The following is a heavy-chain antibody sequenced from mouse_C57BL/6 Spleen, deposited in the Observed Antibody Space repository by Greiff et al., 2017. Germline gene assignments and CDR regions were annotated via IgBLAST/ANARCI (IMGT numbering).Heavy chain of an antibody. Sequence: VQLQQSGPGLVKPSQSLSLTCSVTGYSITSGYYWNWIRQFPGNKLEWMGYISYDGSNNYNPSLKNRISITRDTSQNQFFLKLNSVTTEDTATYYCARERDTTEGFAYWGQGTLVTVSA. J-gene: IGHJ3*01. V-gene: IGHV3-6*01. D-gene: IGHD1-1*01. CDR1: GYSITSGYY. CDR2: ISYDGSN. CDR3: ARERDTTEGFAY.